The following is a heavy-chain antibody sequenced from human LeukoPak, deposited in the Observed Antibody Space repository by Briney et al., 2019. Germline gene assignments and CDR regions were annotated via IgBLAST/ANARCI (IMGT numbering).Heavy chain of an antibody. D-gene: IGHD6-25*01. Sequence: GASVKVSCKASGYTFSNNDINWVRQATGQGLEWMGWMNPISGNTGFAQKFQGRVTITRNTSISTAYMEMSSLRSDDTAVYYCVGGATCSGVDCDSTKEYVYYFDYWGQGTLVTVSS. CDR1: GYTFSNND. CDR3: VGGATCSGVDCDSTKEYVYYFDY. V-gene: IGHV1-8*03. CDR2: MNPISGNT. J-gene: IGHJ4*02.